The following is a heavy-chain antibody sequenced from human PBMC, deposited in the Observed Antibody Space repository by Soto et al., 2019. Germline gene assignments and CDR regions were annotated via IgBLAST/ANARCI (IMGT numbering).Heavy chain of an antibody. CDR1: GFDFSSYG. CDR2: ISDAGSGK. D-gene: IGHD1-1*01. J-gene: IGHJ4*02. V-gene: IGHV3-30*18. CDR3: AKDLHNWNYVPYFDY. Sequence: QVQLVESGGGVVQPGRSLRLSCAASGFDFSSYGMHWVRQAPGKGLEWVALISDAGSGKYYTDSVKGRFTIFRDNSKNTLYLQMNGLKTEDAAIFYCAKDLHNWNYVPYFDYWGQGTLVTVSS.